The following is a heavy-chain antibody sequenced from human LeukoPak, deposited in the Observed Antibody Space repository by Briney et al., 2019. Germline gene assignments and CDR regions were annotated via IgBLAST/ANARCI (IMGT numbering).Heavy chain of an antibody. Sequence: GGSLRLSCTASGFTFSSYAMSWVRQAPGKGLEWVSGISGSGGSTYYADSVKGRFTISRDNSKNTLYLQMNSLRAEDTAVYYCAKDKAYCSGGGCYNAFDIWGQGTMVTVSS. CDR3: AKDKAYCSGGGCYNAFDI. J-gene: IGHJ3*02. V-gene: IGHV3-23*01. D-gene: IGHD2-15*01. CDR1: GFTFSSYA. CDR2: ISGSGGST.